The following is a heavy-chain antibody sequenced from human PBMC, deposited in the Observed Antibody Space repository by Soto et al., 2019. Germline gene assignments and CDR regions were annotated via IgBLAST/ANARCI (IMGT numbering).Heavy chain of an antibody. CDR1: GFAFSSYG. CDR3: ARAPLYCSGDSCYPSFDY. D-gene: IGHD2-15*01. J-gene: IGHJ4*02. CDR2: IWYDGSNK. Sequence: QVQLVESGGGVVQPGRSLRLSCAASGFAFSSYGMHWVRQAPGKGLEWVAVIWYDGSNKYYADSVKGRFTISRDNSKNTLYLQMNSLRADDTAVYYCARAPLYCSGDSCYPSFDYWGQGTLVTVSS. V-gene: IGHV3-33*01.